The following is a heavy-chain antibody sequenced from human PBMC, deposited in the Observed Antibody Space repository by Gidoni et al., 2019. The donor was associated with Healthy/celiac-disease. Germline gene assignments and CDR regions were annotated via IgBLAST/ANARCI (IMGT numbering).Heavy chain of an antibody. CDR1: GGSISSSSYY. V-gene: IGHV4-39*01. CDR3: ARHLVAETLLWFGERGYFDL. CDR2: IYYSWST. D-gene: IGHD3-10*01. J-gene: IGHJ2*01. Sequence: QLQLQESGPGLVKPSETLSLTCTVSGGSISSSSYYWGWIRKPPGKGLEGIGIIYYSWSTYYNPSLKSRVTISVDTSKNQFSLKLSSVTAADTAVYYCARHLVAETLLWFGERGYFDLWGRGTLVTVSS.